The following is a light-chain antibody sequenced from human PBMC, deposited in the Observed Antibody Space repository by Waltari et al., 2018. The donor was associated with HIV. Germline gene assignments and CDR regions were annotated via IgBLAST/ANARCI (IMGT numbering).Light chain of an antibody. Sequence: QSTLTQPASVSGSPGQSVTISCIGTASDFGPYTYVSWYQQHPGKVPKVIIYEFTSRPSWVSHRFSASKSGNTASLTIARLQPEDEAVYFCSTHTADHTLAFGGGTHLTVL. CDR3: STHTADHTLA. CDR1: ASDFGPYTY. CDR2: EFT. J-gene: IGLJ3*02. V-gene: IGLV2-14*03.